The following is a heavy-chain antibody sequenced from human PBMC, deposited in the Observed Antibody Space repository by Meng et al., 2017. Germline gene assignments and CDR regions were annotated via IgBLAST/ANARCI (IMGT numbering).Heavy chain of an antibody. V-gene: IGHV4-61*01. CDR3: ARGGYFYGSSGYWPYFGY. Sequence: SETLSLTCTVSGGSVSRGSYYWTWIRQPPGKGLDWIGYIHYSESTNYNPSLKSRVTISVDTSKNKFSLKLSSVTAADTAVYYCARGGYFYGSSGYWPYFGYWGQGALVTVSS. J-gene: IGHJ4*02. CDR2: IHYSEST. CDR1: GGSVSRGSYY. D-gene: IGHD3-22*01.